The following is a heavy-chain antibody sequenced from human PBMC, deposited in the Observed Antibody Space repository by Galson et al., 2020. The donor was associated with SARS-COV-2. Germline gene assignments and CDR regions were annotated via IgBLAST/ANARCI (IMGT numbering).Heavy chain of an antibody. V-gene: IGHV4-34*01. D-gene: IGHD3-10*01. J-gene: IGHJ6*03. Sequence: SETLSLTCAVYGGSFSGYYWNWIRQPPGKGLEWIGEINHSVSTNYNPSPKSRVTISVDTSKNQFSLKRSSVTAADTAVYYCARDQWFGDVLQPFFYYMDVWGSGTTVTVSS. CDR2: INHSVST. CDR3: ARDQWFGDVLQPFFYYMDV. CDR1: GGSFSGYY.